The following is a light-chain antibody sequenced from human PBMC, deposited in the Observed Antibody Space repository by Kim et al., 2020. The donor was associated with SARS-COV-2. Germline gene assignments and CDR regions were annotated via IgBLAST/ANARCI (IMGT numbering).Light chain of an antibody. V-gene: IGKV3-15*01. Sequence: GSPGERATRSCRASRSIRGDLAWYQQRPGQTPRLLIDGTSTRATDIPARFSGSGSGTEFTLTISSLQSEDSAIYYCQQYNNWPLTFGGGTKVDIK. CDR1: RSIRGD. CDR3: QQYNNWPLT. J-gene: IGKJ4*01. CDR2: GTS.